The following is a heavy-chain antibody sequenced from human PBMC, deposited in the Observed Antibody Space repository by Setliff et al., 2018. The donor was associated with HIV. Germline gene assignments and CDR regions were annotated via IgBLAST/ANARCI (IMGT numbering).Heavy chain of an antibody. Sequence: SETLSLTCTVSGGSISGYYWSWIRQPPGKGLEWIGFIYSSGSTNYNPSLKSRVTMSIGTSKNQFSLKLSSVTAADTAVYYCARWPREVAEMGGAFDSWGQGTMVTV. CDR3: ARWPREVAEMGGAFDS. V-gene: IGHV4-59*08. CDR1: GGSISGYY. CDR2: IYSSGST. D-gene: IGHD3-16*01. J-gene: IGHJ3*02.